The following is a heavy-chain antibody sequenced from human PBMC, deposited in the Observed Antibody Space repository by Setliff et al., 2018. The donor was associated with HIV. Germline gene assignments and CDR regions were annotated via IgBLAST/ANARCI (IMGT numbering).Heavy chain of an antibody. V-gene: IGHV3-48*03. CDR3: ARDLDYYFDY. Sequence: HPGGSLRLSCAASGFTFSSYEMNWVRQAPGKGLEWVSYISSSGSTIYYADSVKGRFTISRDNAKNSLFLQMNSLRAEDTAVYYCARDLDYYFDYWGQGTLVTVSS. J-gene: IGHJ4*02. CDR1: GFTFSSYE. D-gene: IGHD1-1*01. CDR2: ISSSGSTI.